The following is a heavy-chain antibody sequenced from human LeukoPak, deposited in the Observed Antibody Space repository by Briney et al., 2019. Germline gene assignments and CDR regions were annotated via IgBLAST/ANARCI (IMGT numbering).Heavy chain of an antibody. CDR1: GYTFTSYD. Sequence: GASVKVSCKASGYTFTSYDINWVRQATGQGLEWMGWMNPNSGNTGYAQKFQGRVTMTRNTSMSTAYMELSSLRSEDTAVYYCARGFAASYDFWSGYWEQNNNWFDPWGQGTLVTVSS. CDR3: ARGFAASYDFWSGYWEQNNNWFDP. V-gene: IGHV1-8*01. D-gene: IGHD3-3*01. J-gene: IGHJ5*02. CDR2: MNPNSGNT.